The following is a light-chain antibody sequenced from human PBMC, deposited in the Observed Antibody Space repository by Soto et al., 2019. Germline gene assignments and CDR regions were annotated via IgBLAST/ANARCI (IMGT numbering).Light chain of an antibody. CDR2: GAS. J-gene: IGKJ1*01. CDR1: QSVSSSY. Sequence: EIVLTQSPGTLSLSPGERATLSCRASQSVSSSYLAWYQQKPGQAPRLLIYGASSRATVIPDRFSGSGSGTDFTLTISRLEPEDFAVYYCRQYGSSPRTFGQGTKVEI. CDR3: RQYGSSPRT. V-gene: IGKV3-20*01.